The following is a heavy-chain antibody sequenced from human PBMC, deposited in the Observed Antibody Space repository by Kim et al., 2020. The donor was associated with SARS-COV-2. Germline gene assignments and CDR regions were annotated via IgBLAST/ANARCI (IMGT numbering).Heavy chain of an antibody. D-gene: IGHD2-2*01. J-gene: IGHJ6*01. CDR1: GFTFSSYA. V-gene: IGHV3-30-3*01. CDR2: ISYDGSNK. Sequence: GGSLRLSCAASGFTFSSYAMHWVRKAPGKGLEWVAVISYDGSNKYYADSVKGRFTISRDNSKNTLYLQMNSLRAEDTAVYYCARDLPAALGYYYYGMDV. CDR3: ARDLPAALGYYYYGMDV.